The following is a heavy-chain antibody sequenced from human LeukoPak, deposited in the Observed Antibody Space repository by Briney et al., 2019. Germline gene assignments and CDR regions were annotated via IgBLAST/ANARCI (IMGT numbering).Heavy chain of an antibody. CDR1: GFIVNHNY. CDR3: ARGPRYSFY. Sequence: GGSLRLSCSASGFIVNHNYMTWVPQAPGKGLEWISVIYIDGTTYYADSVKGRFTISRDQANNTLYLQMNTLRDEDTAVYYCARGPRYSFYWGQGTLVSVSS. V-gene: IGHV3-53*01. D-gene: IGHD6-13*01. CDR2: IYIDGTT. J-gene: IGHJ4*02.